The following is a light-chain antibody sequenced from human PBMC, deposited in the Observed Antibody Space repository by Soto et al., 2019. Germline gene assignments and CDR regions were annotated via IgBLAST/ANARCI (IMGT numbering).Light chain of an antibody. V-gene: IGKV3D-15*01. CDR2: GAS. Sequence: EIVLTQSPGTLSLSPGERATLSCRASQSVSSNLAWYQQKPGQAPRLLIYGASTRAAGIPARFSGSGSGTEFTLTISSLQSEDFAVYYCQQYNNWPPFTFGQGTHWRL. J-gene: IGKJ5*01. CDR3: QQYNNWPPFT. CDR1: QSVSSN.